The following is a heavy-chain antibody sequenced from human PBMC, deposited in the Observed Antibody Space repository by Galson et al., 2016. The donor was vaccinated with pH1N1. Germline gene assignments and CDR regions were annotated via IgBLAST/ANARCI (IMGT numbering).Heavy chain of an antibody. D-gene: IGHD2-21*02. V-gene: IGHV1-69*10. CDR1: GDTFSNYA. J-gene: IGHJ4*02. Sequence: SVKVSCKASGDTFSNYAISWVRQTPGHGLEWMGGIIPVLDIRNYARKFQDRLTIIANVSTSTAYMQLSSLTSEDTAVYYCARATFCGGDCSSGKGHWGQGTLITVSS. CDR3: ARATFCGGDCSSGKGH. CDR2: IIPVLDIR.